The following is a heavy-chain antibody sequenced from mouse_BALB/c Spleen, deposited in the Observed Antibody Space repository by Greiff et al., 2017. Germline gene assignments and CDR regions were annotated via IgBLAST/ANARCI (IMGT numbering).Heavy chain of an antibody. CDR3: ARNGKEDAMDY. D-gene: IGHD2-1*01. Sequence: LVESGGGLVQPGGSRKLSCAASGFTFSSFGMHWVRQAPEKGLEWVAYISSGSSTIYYADTVKGRFTISRDNPKNTLFLQMTSLRSEDTAMYYCARNGKEDAMDYWGQGTSVTVSS. J-gene: IGHJ4*01. CDR1: GFTFSSFG. CDR2: ISSGSSTI. V-gene: IGHV5-17*02.